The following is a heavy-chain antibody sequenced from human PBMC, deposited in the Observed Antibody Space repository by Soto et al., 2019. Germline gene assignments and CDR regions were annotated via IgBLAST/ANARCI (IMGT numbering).Heavy chain of an antibody. CDR1: GGTFSSYA. J-gene: IGHJ6*02. D-gene: IGHD6-19*01. CDR3: AGGVGSGWAYYYYCMDV. V-gene: IGHV1-69*06. CDR2: IIPIFGTA. Sequence: QVQLVQSGAEVKKPGSSVKVSCKASGGTFSSYAISWVRQAPGQGLEWMGGIIPIFGTANYAQKFQGRVTITADKSTSTAYMELSSLRSEDTGGYYCAGGVGSGWAYYYYCMDVWGHGTTVTVSS.